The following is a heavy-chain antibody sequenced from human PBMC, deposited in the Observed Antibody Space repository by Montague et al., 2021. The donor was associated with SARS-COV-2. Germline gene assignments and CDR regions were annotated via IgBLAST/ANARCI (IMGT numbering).Heavy chain of an antibody. CDR3: ATLGNNYYDSSGYGDV. Sequence: SETLSLTCTVSGGSISSSSYYWGWIRQPPGKGLEWIGSIYYSGSTYYNPSLKSRATISVDTSKNQFSLKLSSVTAADTAVYYCATLGNNYYDSSGYGDVWGQGTTVTVSS. V-gene: IGHV4-39*01. J-gene: IGHJ6*02. D-gene: IGHD3-22*01. CDR1: GGSISSSSYY. CDR2: IYYSGST.